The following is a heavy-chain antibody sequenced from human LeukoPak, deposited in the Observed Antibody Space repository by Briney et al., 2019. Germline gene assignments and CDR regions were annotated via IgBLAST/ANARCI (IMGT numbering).Heavy chain of an antibody. CDR1: GVTFSSSA. V-gene: IGHV3-23*01. D-gene: IGHD2-15*01. CDR3: AKQLGYCSDGSCYFPY. CDR2: ISNNGGYT. Sequence: GGSLRLSCAASGVTFSSSAMSWVRQAPGRGLEWVSAISNNGGYTYYADSVQGRFTISRDNSKSTLCLQMNSLRAEDTAVYYCAKQLGYCSDGSCYFPYWGQGTLVTVSS. J-gene: IGHJ4*02.